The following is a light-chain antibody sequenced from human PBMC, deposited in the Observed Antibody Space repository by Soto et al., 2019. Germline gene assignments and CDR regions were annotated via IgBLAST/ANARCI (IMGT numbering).Light chain of an antibody. CDR2: AAS. Sequence: DLQMTQSPSSLSASVGDRVTITCRASQVIDNYLGWFQQKPGKAPKSLIYAASGLQSGVPSRFSGSSSGTDFTRTISSLQREDVAIYYCQQYRSYPLTFGGGTRVEIK. V-gene: IGKV1-16*01. J-gene: IGKJ4*01. CDR1: QVIDNY. CDR3: QQYRSYPLT.